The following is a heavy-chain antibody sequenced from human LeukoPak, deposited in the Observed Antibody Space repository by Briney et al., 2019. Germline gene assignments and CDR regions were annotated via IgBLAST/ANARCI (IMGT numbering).Heavy chain of an antibody. CDR2: ISSKGGSA. J-gene: IGHJ6*02. CDR3: ARISCSTTSCYLPDYYHGMDV. D-gene: IGHD2-2*01. Sequence: GGSLRLSCAASGFTFSNYGMHWVRQAPGKGLEYVSTISSKGGSAYYADSVKGRFTMSRDNSKRTLYLQMGSLRAEDTAVYYCARISCSTTSCYLPDYYHGMDVWGQGTTVTVSS. V-gene: IGHV3-64*02. CDR1: GFTFSNYG.